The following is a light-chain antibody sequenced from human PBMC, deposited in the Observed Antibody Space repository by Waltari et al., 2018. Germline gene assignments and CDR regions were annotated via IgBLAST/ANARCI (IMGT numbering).Light chain of an antibody. CDR2: YDD. Sequence: QSVLTQPPSVSEAPRQRVTISCSGSSSNIGNNAVNWYQQLPGKAPKLLIYYDDLLAAGVSDRFSGSKSGTSGSLAIRGLQSEDEADYYCAAWDDSLDGWVFGGGTKLTVL. CDR3: AAWDDSLDGWV. CDR1: SSNIGNNA. V-gene: IGLV1-36*01. J-gene: IGLJ3*02.